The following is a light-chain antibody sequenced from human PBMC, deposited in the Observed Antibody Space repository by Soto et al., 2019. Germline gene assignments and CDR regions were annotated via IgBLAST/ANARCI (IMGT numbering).Light chain of an antibody. CDR3: QQRSNWVLT. Sequence: TQSPNTLSVSLGERATLSCRASQSVDSYLAWYQQKPGQAPRLLIYDASNRATGIPARFSGSGSGTDFTLTISSLEPEDFAVYYCQQRSNWVLTFGGGTKVDIK. J-gene: IGKJ4*01. V-gene: IGKV3-11*01. CDR2: DAS. CDR1: QSVDSY.